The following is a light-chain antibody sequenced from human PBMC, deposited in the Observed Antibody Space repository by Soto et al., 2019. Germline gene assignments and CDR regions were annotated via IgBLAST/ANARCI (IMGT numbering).Light chain of an antibody. CDR3: QTWGTGIHV. CDR2: LNSDGSH. Sequence: QPVLTQSPAASASLGASVKLTCTLSSGHSSYAIAWHQQQPAKGPRYLMKLNSDGSHSKGDGIPDRFSGSSSGAERYLIISSLQSEDEADYYCQTWGTGIHVFGTGTKLTVL. CDR1: SGHSSYA. V-gene: IGLV4-69*01. J-gene: IGLJ1*01.